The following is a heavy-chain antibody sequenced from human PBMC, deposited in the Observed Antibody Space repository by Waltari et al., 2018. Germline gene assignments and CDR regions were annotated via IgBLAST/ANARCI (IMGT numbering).Heavy chain of an antibody. J-gene: IGHJ4*02. CDR2: IYYSGST. V-gene: IGHV4-59*01. CDR1: GGSISSYY. D-gene: IGHD1-26*01. CDR3: ARGSSPRGLHFDY. Sequence: QVQLQESGPGLVKPSETLSLTCTVSGGSISSYYWSWIRQPPGKGLEWIGYIYYSGSTNYNPSLKSRVTISVDTSKNQFSRKLSSVTAADTAVYYCARGSSPRGLHFDYWGQGTLVTVSS.